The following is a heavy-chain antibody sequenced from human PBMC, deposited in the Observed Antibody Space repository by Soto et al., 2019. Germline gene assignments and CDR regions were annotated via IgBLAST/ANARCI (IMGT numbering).Heavy chain of an antibody. V-gene: IGHV1-8*01. D-gene: IGHD3-10*01. J-gene: IGHJ6*03. CDR1: GYTFTSYD. Sequence: ASVKVSCKASGYTFTSYDINWVRQATGQGLEWMGWMNPNSGNTGYAQKFQGRVTMTRNTSISTAYMELSSLRSEDTAVYYCARGLTMVRGVSYYYYYYMHVWGKGTTVTSP. CDR3: ARGLTMVRGVSYYYYYYMHV. CDR2: MNPNSGNT.